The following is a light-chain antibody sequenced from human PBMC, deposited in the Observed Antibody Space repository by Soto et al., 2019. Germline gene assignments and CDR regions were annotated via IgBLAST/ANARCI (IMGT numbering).Light chain of an antibody. Sequence: QSVLTQPPSVSGAPGQRVTISCTGSSSNIGAGYDVHWYQQLPGRSPKLLIYANSNRPSGVPDRFSGSKSGTSASPAITGLQAEDEADYYCQSYDSSPSGSRVFGGGTKLTVL. V-gene: IGLV1-40*01. CDR1: SSNIGAGYD. J-gene: IGLJ2*01. CDR3: QSYDSSPSGSRV. CDR2: ANS.